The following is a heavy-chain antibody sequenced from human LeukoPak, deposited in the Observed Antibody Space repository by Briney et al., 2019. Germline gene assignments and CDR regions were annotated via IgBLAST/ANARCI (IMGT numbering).Heavy chain of an antibody. CDR1: GFTFSSYS. J-gene: IGHJ4*02. Sequence: GGSLRLSCAASGFTFSSYSMNWVRQAPGKGLEWVSAISHSGRSTYYADSVKGRFTISRDNSKNTLYLEMNSLRADDTAVYYCAKAVAVALDYWGQGTLVTVSS. D-gene: IGHD6-19*01. V-gene: IGHV3-23*01. CDR2: ISHSGRST. CDR3: AKAVAVALDY.